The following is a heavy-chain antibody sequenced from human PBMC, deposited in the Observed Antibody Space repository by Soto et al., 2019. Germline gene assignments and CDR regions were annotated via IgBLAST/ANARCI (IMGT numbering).Heavy chain of an antibody. CDR3: ARGREGYSSSWYVD. J-gene: IGHJ4*02. CDR2: INHSGSS. CDR1: GGSFSNNY. D-gene: IGHD6-13*01. V-gene: IGHV4-34*01. Sequence: QVQLQQWGAGLLKPSETMSLTCAVYGGSFSNNYWSWIRQPPGKGLEWIGEINHSGSSNYNPSLKSRVTISVDTSRNQFSLKLSSVTAADTAVYYCARGREGYSSSWYVDWGQGTLVTVSS.